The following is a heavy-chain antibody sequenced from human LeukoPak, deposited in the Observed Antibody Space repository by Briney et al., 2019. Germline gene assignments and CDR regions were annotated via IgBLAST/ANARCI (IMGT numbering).Heavy chain of an antibody. CDR3: ARGDQTPYYYYGMDV. J-gene: IGHJ6*02. V-gene: IGHV1-2*02. CDR1: GYTFTGYY. CDR2: INPNSGGT. Sequence: ASVKVSCKASGYTFTGYYMHWVRQAPGQGLEWMGWINPNSGGTNYAQKFQGRVTMTRDTSISTAYMELSRLRSDDTAAYYCARGDQTPYYYYGMDVWGQGTTVTVSS.